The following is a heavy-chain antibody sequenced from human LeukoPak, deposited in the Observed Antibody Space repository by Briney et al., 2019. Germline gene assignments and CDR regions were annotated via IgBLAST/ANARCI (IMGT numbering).Heavy chain of an antibody. V-gene: IGHV4-34*01. D-gene: IGHD1-20*01. J-gene: IGHJ4*02. Sequence: SETLSLTCAVYGGSFSGYYWSWIRQPPGKGLEWIGEINHSGSTNYNPSLKSRVTISVDTSKNQFSLKLSSVTAADTAVYYCARGRINYPHITGKIDYRGQGTLVTVSS. CDR3: ARGRINYPHITGKIDY. CDR2: INHSGST. CDR1: GGSFSGYY.